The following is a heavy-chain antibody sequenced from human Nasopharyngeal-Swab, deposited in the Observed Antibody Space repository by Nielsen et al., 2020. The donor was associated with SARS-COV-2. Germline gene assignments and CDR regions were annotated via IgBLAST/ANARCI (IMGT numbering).Heavy chain of an antibody. J-gene: IGHJ2*01. Sequence: LSLSCTVSGCSIRSGGYYWIWIRQHPGKGLEWIGYIYYSGSTYYNPSLKSRVTISVDTSKNQFSLKLSSVTAADTAVYYCARAVAGRNWYFDLWGRGTLVTVYS. D-gene: IGHD6-19*01. CDR2: IYYSGST. CDR1: GCSIRSGGYY. V-gene: IGHV4-31*03. CDR3: ARAVAGRNWYFDL.